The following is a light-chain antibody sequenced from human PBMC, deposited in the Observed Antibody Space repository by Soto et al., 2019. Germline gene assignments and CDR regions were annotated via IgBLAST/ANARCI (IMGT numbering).Light chain of an antibody. V-gene: IGLV6-57*03. Sequence: NFMLTQPHSVSESPGKTVTISCTRSSGSIASNFVQWYQQRPGSAPTTVIYEDDQRPSGVPGRFSGSIDRSSNSASLTISGLKTEDEADYYCQSYNNSIGGFGGGTKLTVL. CDR3: QSYNNSIGG. J-gene: IGLJ2*01. CDR2: EDD. CDR1: SGSIASNF.